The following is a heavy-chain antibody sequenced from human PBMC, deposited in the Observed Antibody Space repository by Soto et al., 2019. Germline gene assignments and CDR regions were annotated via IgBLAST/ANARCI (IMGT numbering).Heavy chain of an antibody. CDR1: GVTFSSHG. D-gene: IGHD4-17*01. CDR3: VKDDTVLAY. CDR2: ISSDGSKE. V-gene: IGHV3-30*18. J-gene: IGHJ4*02. Sequence: QVQLVESGGGVVQPGRSLRLSCAASGVTFSSHGMHWARQAPGKGLEWVALISSDGSKEYYADSVKGRFTISRDNSKNPLYLQTNSLRAEDTAMYYCVKDDTVLAYWGQGTLVTVSS.